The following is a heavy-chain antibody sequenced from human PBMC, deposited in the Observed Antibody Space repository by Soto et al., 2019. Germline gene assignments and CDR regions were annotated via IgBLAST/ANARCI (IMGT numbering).Heavy chain of an antibody. Sequence: ASVKVSCKASGYTFTSYYMHWVRQAPGPGLEWMGIINPSCGSTSYAQKFQGRVTMTRHTSTSTVYMELISLRSEDTAVDYCAIDGRSSYSSGEYYFDYWGQGTLVTVSS. D-gene: IGHD6-19*01. CDR1: GYTFTSYY. CDR2: INPSCGST. J-gene: IGHJ4*02. CDR3: AIDGRSSYSSGEYYFDY. V-gene: IGHV1-46*01.